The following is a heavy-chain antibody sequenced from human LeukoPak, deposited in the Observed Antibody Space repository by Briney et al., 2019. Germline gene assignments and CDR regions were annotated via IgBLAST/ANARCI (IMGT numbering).Heavy chain of an antibody. CDR2: ISSSGSTI. J-gene: IGHJ4*02. CDR1: GFTFSSYE. CDR3: ARGPSLGYNLY. D-gene: IGHD5-24*01. V-gene: IGHV3-48*03. Sequence: GALRLSCAASGFTFSSYEMNWVRQAPGKGLEWVSYISSSGSTIYYADSVKGRFTISRDNAKNSLYLQMNSLRAEDTAVYYCARGPSLGYNLYWDQGTLVTVSS.